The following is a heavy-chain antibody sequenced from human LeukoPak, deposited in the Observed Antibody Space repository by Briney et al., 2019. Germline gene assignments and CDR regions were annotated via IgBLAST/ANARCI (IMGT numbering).Heavy chain of an antibody. CDR3: ARDRGYFYDQLDY. CDR2: ISVSGGVR. J-gene: IGHJ4*02. D-gene: IGHD2/OR15-2a*01. Sequence: XGSLRLTCVAFGYPFSSYSMNWIRQAPGKGLEWVSYISVSGGVRSYADSVKGRFTISRDDARNSLYLQMNSLKDEDTAVYYCARDRGYFYDQLDYWGQGTLVTVSS. CDR1: GYPFSSYS. V-gene: IGHV3-48*02.